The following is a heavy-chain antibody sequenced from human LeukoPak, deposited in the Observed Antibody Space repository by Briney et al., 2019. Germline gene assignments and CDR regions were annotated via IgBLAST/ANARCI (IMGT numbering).Heavy chain of an antibody. Sequence: GGSLRLSCAASGFTFSSYGMHWVRQAPGKGLEWVAFIRYDGSHKYYADSVKGRFTISRDNSKNTLYLQMNSLRAEDTAVYFCAKDNSHRYCSSTSCQRRYFQHWGQAPWSPSPQ. CDR3: AKDNSHRYCSSTSCQRRYFQH. CDR2: IRYDGSHK. V-gene: IGHV3-30*02. J-gene: IGHJ1*01. D-gene: IGHD2-2*01. CDR1: GFTFSSYG.